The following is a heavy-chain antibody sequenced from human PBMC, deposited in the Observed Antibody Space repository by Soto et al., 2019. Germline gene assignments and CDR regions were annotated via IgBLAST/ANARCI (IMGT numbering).Heavy chain of an antibody. CDR2: IIPIFGTA. CDR1: GGTFSSYA. V-gene: IGHV1-69*12. D-gene: IGHD6-19*01. CDR3: ARDASPIPLSGRDAFDI. J-gene: IGHJ3*02. Sequence: QVQLVQSGAEVKKPGSSVKVSCKASGGTFSSYAISWVRQAPGQGLEWMGGIIPIFGTANYAQKFQGRVTITADESTSTAYMELSSLRSEDTAMYYCARDASPIPLSGRDAFDIWGQGTMVTVSS.